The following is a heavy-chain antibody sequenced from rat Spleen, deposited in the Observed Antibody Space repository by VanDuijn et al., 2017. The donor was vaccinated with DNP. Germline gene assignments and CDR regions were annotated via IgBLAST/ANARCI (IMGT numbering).Heavy chain of an antibody. J-gene: IGHJ3*01. D-gene: IGHD1-4*01. V-gene: IGHV5-31*01. Sequence: EVQLVESGGGLVQPGSPLKLSCAASGFSFRGDWMTWIRQAPGKGLEWVASITNTGDSTYYSDSVKGRFSISRDNAKSTLYLQVNSLKSEDTATYYCARSRLPGYYPFACWGQGTLVTVSS. CDR1: GFSFRGDW. CDR2: ITNTGDST. CDR3: ARSRLPGYYPFAC.